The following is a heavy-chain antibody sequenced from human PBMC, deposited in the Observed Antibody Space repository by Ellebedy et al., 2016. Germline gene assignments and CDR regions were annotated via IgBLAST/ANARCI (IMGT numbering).Heavy chain of an antibody. CDR3: AREEYGSGSYYTPYYYYGMDV. V-gene: IGHV3-21*01. CDR1: GFTFSSYS. CDR2: ISSSSSYI. J-gene: IGHJ6*02. Sequence: GGSLRLXCAASGFTFSSYSMNSVRQAPGKGLEWVSSISSSSSYIYYADSVKGRFTISRDNAKNSLYLQMNSLRAEDTAVYYCAREEYGSGSYYTPYYYYGMDVWGQGTTVTVSS. D-gene: IGHD3-10*01.